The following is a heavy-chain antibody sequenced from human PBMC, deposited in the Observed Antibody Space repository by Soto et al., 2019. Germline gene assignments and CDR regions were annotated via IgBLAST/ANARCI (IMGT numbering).Heavy chain of an antibody. V-gene: IGHV1-2*06. CDR3: VRDQLTSGIDYFDS. CDR2: ISPRNGDT. J-gene: IGHJ4*02. D-gene: IGHD5-12*01. Sequence: ASVKVSCKASGYTFTSYYMHWVRQAPGQGLEWMGRISPRNGDTHYAQKFQGRVTMTRDTSTSSVYMEINTLRSDDTAIFFCVRDQLTSGIDYFDSWGQGSLVTVS. CDR1: GYTFTSYY.